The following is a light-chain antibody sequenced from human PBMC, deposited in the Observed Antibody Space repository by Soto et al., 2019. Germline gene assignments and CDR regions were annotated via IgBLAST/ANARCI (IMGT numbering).Light chain of an antibody. V-gene: IGKV3-20*01. CDR1: QSVSSSH. Sequence: EIVLTQSPGTLSLSPGXRATLSCRASQSVSSSHLAWYQQKPGQAPRLLIYGASSRATGIPDRFSGSGSGTDFTLTISRLETEDFVVYYCQQYGSSPPLTFGGATKVEIK. J-gene: IGKJ4*01. CDR3: QQYGSSPPLT. CDR2: GAS.